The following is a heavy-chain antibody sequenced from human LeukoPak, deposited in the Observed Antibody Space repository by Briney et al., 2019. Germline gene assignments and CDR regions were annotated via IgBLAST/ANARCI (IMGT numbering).Heavy chain of an antibody. CDR1: GYTLTELS. CDR2: FDPEDGET. CDR3: ATGNPVGDDRNY. Sequence: ASVKVSCKVSGYTLTELSMHWVRQAPGKGLEWMGGFDPEDGETIYAQKFQGRDTMTEDTSTDTAYMELSSLRSEDTAVYYCATGNPVGDDRNYWGQGTLVTVSS. J-gene: IGHJ4*02. D-gene: IGHD3-22*01. V-gene: IGHV1-24*01.